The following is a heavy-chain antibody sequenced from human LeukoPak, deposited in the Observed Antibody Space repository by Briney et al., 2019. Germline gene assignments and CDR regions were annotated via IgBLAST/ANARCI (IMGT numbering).Heavy chain of an antibody. CDR1: GGSISSYY. CDR3: ARDHRAHRVPIRFLEWLSKGWFDP. D-gene: IGHD3-3*01. J-gene: IGHJ5*02. Sequence: SETLSLTCTVSGGSISSYYWSWIRQPAGKGLEWIGRIYTSGSTNYNPSLKSRVTMSVDMSKNQFSLKLSSVTAADTAVYYCARDHRAHRVPIRFLEWLSKGWFDPWGQGTLVTVSS. CDR2: IYTSGST. V-gene: IGHV4-4*07.